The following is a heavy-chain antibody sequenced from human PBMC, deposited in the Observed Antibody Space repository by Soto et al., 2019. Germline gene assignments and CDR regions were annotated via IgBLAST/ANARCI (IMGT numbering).Heavy chain of an antibody. CDR2: IYYSGST. V-gene: IGHV4-59*08. CDR1: GGSISSYY. CDR3: ARMIRNWFDP. Sequence: SETLSLTCTVSGGSISSYYWSWIRQPPGKGLEWIGYIYYSGSTNYNPSLKSRVTISVDTTKNQFSLKLSSVTAADTAVYYCARMIRNWFDPWGQGTLVTVSS. D-gene: IGHD3-22*01. J-gene: IGHJ5*02.